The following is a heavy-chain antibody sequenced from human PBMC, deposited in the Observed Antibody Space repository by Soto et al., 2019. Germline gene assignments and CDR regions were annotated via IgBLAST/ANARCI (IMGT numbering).Heavy chain of an antibody. Sequence: QITLKESGPTLVKPTQTLTLTCTFSGFSLTTSGVAVAWIRQPPGKAPEWLALIYWDDDKRYSPSLKTRLSIRKHTSKNQVVLTMANMDLEDTATYYCAHSDCSGIECYSRWFFGLWGRGTLVTVSS. CDR1: GFSLTTSGVA. CDR3: AHSDCSGIECYSRWFFGL. J-gene: IGHJ2*01. D-gene: IGHD2-21*01. CDR2: IYWDDDK. V-gene: IGHV2-5*02.